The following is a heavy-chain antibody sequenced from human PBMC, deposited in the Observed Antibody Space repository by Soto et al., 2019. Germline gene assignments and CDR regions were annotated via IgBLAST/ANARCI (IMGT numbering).Heavy chain of an antibody. CDR2: ISYDGSNK. CDR1: GFTFSSYG. CDR3: AKEEAVANIDY. D-gene: IGHD6-19*01. V-gene: IGHV3-30*18. Sequence: GGSLRLSCAASGFTFSSYGMHWVRQAPGKGLEWVAVISYDGSNKYYADSVKGRFTISRDNSKNTLYLQMNSLRAEDTAVYYCAKEEAVANIDYWGQGTLVTVSS. J-gene: IGHJ4*02.